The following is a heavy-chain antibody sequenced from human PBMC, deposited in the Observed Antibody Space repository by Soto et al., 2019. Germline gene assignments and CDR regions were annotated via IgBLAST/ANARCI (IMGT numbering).Heavy chain of an antibody. CDR2: IYSGGST. J-gene: IGHJ4*02. Sequence: GESLKISCAASGFTVSSNYMSWVRQAPGKGLEWVSVIYSGGSTYYADSVKGRFTISRDNSKNTLYLQMNSLRAEDTAVYYCARSPYYYDSSGYYLFDYWGQGTLVTVSS. D-gene: IGHD3-22*01. CDR1: GFTVSSNY. V-gene: IGHV3-53*01. CDR3: ARSPYYYDSSGYYLFDY.